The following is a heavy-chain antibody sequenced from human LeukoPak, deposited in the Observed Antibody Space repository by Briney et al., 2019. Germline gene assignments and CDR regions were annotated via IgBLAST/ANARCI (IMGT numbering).Heavy chain of an antibody. J-gene: IGHJ4*02. CDR3: ARDPRIATAGYYFDY. D-gene: IGHD6-13*01. Sequence: KPGGSLRLSCAASGFSISIYNMNWVRQAPGKGLEWVSFLGSSIRYVKYADSVKGRFTISRDDAKNSLYLQMNSLRVEDTAVYYCARDPRIATAGYYFDYWGQGVLVTVSS. V-gene: IGHV3-21*01. CDR2: LGSSIRYV. CDR1: GFSISIYN.